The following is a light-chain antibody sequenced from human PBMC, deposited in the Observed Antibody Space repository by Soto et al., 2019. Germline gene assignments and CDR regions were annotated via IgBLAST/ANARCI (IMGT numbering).Light chain of an antibody. CDR2: DGS. Sequence: DIRMTQSPSTLSASVGDRVTLTCRASQNINNWLAWYQQKPGKAPKLLIYDGSTLESGVPSRFSGSGAGTEFTLTLSSLQPDDFAIYHCQQYNEYITFGGGTKVEIK. J-gene: IGKJ4*01. V-gene: IGKV1-5*01. CDR3: QQYNEYIT. CDR1: QNINNW.